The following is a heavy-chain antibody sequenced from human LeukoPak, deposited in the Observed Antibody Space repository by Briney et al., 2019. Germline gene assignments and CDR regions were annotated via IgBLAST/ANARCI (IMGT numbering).Heavy chain of an antibody. CDR1: GFTFSSYA. D-gene: IGHD3-10*01. V-gene: IGHV3-30*04. CDR3: AREVKSYYYYYMDV. CDR2: ISYDGSNK. Sequence: GGSLRLSCAASGFTFSSYAMHWVRQAPGKGLEWVAVISYDGSNKYYADSVKGRFTISRDNSKNTLYLQMNSLRAEDTAVYYCAREVKSYYYYYMDVWGKGTTVTVSS. J-gene: IGHJ6*03.